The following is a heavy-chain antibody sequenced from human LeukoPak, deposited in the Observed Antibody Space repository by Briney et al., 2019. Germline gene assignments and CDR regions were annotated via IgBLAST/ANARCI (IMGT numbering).Heavy chain of an antibody. J-gene: IGHJ4*02. CDR3: ALSPHYYGSGYYFDY. Sequence: ASGPTLVKPTQTLTLTCTFSGFSLSTSGVGVGWIRQPPGKALEWLALIYWGDDKRYSPSLKSRLTITKDTSKNQVVLTMTNMDPVDTATYYCALSPHYYGSGYYFDYWGQGTLVTVSS. D-gene: IGHD3-10*01. CDR2: IYWGDDK. V-gene: IGHV2-5*02. CDR1: GFSLSTSGVG.